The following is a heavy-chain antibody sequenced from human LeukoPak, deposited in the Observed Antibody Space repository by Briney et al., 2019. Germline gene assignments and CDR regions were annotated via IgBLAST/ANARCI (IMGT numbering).Heavy chain of an antibody. CDR2: IYTSGST. D-gene: IGHD3-3*01. V-gene: IGHV4-61*02. J-gene: IGHJ4*02. CDR1: GGSISSGSYY. Sequence: SETLFLTCTVSGGSISSGSYYWSWIRQPAGKGLEWIGRIYTSGSTNYNPSLKSRVTISVDTSKNQFSLKLSSVTAADTAVYYCARVGLRGSAWSGSLNWGQGTLVTVSS. CDR3: ARVGLRGSAWSGSLN.